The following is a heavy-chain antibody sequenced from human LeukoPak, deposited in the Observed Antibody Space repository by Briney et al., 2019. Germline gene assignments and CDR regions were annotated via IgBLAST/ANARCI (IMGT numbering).Heavy chain of an antibody. CDR2: ISTYNGNT. V-gene: IGHV1-18*01. Sequence: GASVKVSCKASGYTFTTYGLSWVRQAPGQGLEWMGWISTYNGNTNYAQKFQGRVTMTTDTSTSKAYMELRSLRYDDTAVYYCARDPTEDFWSGFYSYFDFWGQGTLVTVSS. CDR3: ARDPTEDFWSGFYSYFDF. D-gene: IGHD3-3*01. CDR1: GYTFTTYG. J-gene: IGHJ4*02.